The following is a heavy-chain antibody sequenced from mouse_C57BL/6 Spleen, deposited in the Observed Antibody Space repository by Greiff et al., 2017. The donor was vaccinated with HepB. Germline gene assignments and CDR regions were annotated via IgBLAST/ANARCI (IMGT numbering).Heavy chain of an antibody. J-gene: IGHJ3*01. CDR2: INPSNGGT. V-gene: IGHV1-53*01. Sequence: QVQLQQPGTELVKPGASVKLSCKASGYTFTSYWMHWVKQRPGQGLEWIGNINPSNGGTNYNEKFKSKATLTVDKSSSTAYMQLSSLTSEDSAVYYCARSGFDYYGSSYSAWFAYWGQGTLVTVSA. D-gene: IGHD1-1*01. CDR1: GYTFTSYW. CDR3: ARSGFDYYGSSYSAWFAY.